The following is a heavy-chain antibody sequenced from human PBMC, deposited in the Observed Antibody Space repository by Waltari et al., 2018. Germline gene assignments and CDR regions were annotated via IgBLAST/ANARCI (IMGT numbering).Heavy chain of an antibody. CDR2: IYSSGST. J-gene: IGHJ5*02. CDR3: ARASYGSGSSWFDP. V-gene: IGHV4-59*11. Sequence: QVQLQESGPGLVKPSETLSLICSVSGGSISPHFWGWIRQPPGKTLEWIGNIYSSGSTNYSPSLASRVTISLDMSKNQFSLKLRSVSAADTAVYYCARASYGSGSSWFDPWGQGNLVTVSS. D-gene: IGHD3-10*01. CDR1: GGSISPHF.